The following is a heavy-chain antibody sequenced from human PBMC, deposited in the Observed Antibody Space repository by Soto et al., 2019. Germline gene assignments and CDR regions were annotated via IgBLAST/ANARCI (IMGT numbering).Heavy chain of an antibody. CDR3: ARGRAVRPQLHKPDS. D-gene: IGHD2-2*01. CDR1: GFTFSDYY. Sequence: GGSVRLSYAASGFTFSDYYMSCIRQAPGEGLEWVSYISSSGGTTYYADSVTGRFTISREKAKNSLYLQMNSLRAEDTAVYYCARGRAVRPQLHKPDSWGQGT. J-gene: IGHJ4*02. V-gene: IGHV3-11*01. CDR2: ISSSGGTT.